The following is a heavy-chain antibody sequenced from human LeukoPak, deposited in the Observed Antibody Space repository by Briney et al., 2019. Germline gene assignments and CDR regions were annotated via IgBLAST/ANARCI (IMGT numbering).Heavy chain of an antibody. J-gene: IGHJ4*02. Sequence: SETLSLTCTVSGGSISSYYWSWIRQPPGKGLEWIGYIYYSGSTNYNPSLKSRVTISVDTSKNQFSLELSSVTAADTAVYYCARQWGLRSIDYWGQGTLVTVSS. D-gene: IGHD1-26*01. CDR3: ARQWGLRSIDY. CDR2: IYYSGST. V-gene: IGHV4-59*08. CDR1: GGSISSYY.